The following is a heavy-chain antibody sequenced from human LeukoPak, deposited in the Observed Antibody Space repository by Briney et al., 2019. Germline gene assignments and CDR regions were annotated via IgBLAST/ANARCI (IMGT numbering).Heavy chain of an antibody. CDR2: IYHSGST. CDR3: ARDLGTGDLDY. V-gene: IGHV4-38-2*02. Sequence: SETLSLTCTVSGYSICSGYYWGWIRQPPGKGLEWIGSIYHSGSTYYNPSLKSRVTISVDTSKNQFSLKLSSVTAADTAVYYCARDLGTGDLDYWGQGTLVTVSS. J-gene: IGHJ4*02. CDR1: GYSICSGYY. D-gene: IGHD7-27*01.